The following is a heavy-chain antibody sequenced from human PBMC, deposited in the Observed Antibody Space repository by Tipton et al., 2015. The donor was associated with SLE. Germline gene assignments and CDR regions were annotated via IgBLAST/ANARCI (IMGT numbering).Heavy chain of an antibody. CDR2: IKQDGSET. D-gene: IGHD1-14*01. J-gene: IGHJ4*02. CDR1: GFTFRNYW. V-gene: IGHV3-7*01. CDR3: AREPDTEAFDY. Sequence: SLRLSCAASGFTFRNYWMSWVRQAPGKGLEWVANIKQDGSETFYVGSVKGRFTISRDNVQNSLFLQMDNLRPEDTALYYCAREPDTEAFDYWGQGTPVTVSS.